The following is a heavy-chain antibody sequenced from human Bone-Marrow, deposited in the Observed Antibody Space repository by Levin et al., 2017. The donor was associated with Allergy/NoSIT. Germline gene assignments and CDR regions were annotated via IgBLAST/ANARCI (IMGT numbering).Heavy chain of an antibody. Sequence: HGESLKISCEASGYRFTSAWIGWVRQMPGKGLEWMGVIYPHDSDIRYSPSFQGQVTISADKSINTAYLHWRSLRASDTAMYYCATQQYGASFDTWGQGTLVIVSS. CDR1: GYRFTSAW. V-gene: IGHV5-51*01. CDR2: IYPHDSDI. D-gene: IGHD2/OR15-2a*01. J-gene: IGHJ5*02. CDR3: ATQQYGASFDT.